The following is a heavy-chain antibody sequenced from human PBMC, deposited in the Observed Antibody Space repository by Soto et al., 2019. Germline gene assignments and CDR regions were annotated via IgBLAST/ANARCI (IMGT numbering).Heavy chain of an antibody. J-gene: IGHJ3*02. V-gene: IGHV3-9*01. CDR3: VKEKVPTFLHAFDI. CDR1: GFKFDDYA. D-gene: IGHD3-16*01. Sequence: EVQLVESGGGLVQPGGSLRLSCAASGFKFDDYAMHWVPQAPGKGLEWVSGISWKSGDINYADSVKGRFTISRDNAKNSLFLQMNNLSADDTALYYCVKEKVPTFLHAFDIWGQGTMVTVSS. CDR2: ISWKSGDI.